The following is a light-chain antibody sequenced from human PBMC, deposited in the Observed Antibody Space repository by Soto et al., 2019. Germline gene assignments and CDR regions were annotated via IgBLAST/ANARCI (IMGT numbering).Light chain of an antibody. CDR1: QDISSY. J-gene: IGKJ1*01. CDR2: DGS. CDR3: QQRSNWPRT. Sequence: IVLTQSPVTLSLSPGERATLSCRASQDISSYLIWYQQNPGQAPRLLMYDGSNRATGIPARFSGSVSGTDFTLTISSLEPEDLAVYYCQQRSNWPRTFAQGTKVDIK. V-gene: IGKV3-11*01.